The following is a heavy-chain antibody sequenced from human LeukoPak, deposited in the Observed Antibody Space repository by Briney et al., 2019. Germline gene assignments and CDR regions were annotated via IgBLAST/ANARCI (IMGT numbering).Heavy chain of an antibody. CDR2: IYYSGST. V-gene: IGHV4-39*07. CDR1: GGSISSSSYY. CDR3: ARGGDGSGWVRFYYFDY. J-gene: IGHJ4*02. D-gene: IGHD6-19*01. Sequence: SETLSLTCTVSGGSISSSSYYWGWIRQPPGKGLEWIGSIYYSGSTYYNPSLKSRVTISVDTSKNQFSLKLSSVTAADTAVYYCARGGDGSGWVRFYYFDYWGQGTLVTVSS.